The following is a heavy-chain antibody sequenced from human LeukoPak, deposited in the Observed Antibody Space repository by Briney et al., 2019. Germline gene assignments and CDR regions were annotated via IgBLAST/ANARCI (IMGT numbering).Heavy chain of an antibody. CDR2: VSWDGSRT. Sequence: GGSLRLSCAAPGFTFDDYTMHWVRHGPGKALEWVSHVSWDGSRTYYGDSVKGRFTISRDSAKNSLYLQMSSLRVEDTAVYYCARDAYRDRYFDYWGQGTLVTVSS. CDR3: ARDAYRDRYFDY. CDR1: GFTFDDYT. D-gene: IGHD4-11*01. J-gene: IGHJ4*02. V-gene: IGHV3-43*01.